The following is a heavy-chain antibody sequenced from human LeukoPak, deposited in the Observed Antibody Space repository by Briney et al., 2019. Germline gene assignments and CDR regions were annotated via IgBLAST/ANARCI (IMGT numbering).Heavy chain of an antibody. D-gene: IGHD3-9*01. V-gene: IGHV1-69*01. J-gene: IGHJ3*02. CDR3: AREDTYYDILTGYLSPPHAFDI. Sequence: ASVTVSCKACGGTFSRYAISWVRQAPGQGLEWMGGIIPIFCTANYAQKFQDRVTITADESTSTAYMELSSLRSEDTAVYYCAREDTYYDILTGYLSPPHAFDIWGQGTMVTVSS. CDR1: GGTFSRYA. CDR2: IIPIFCTA.